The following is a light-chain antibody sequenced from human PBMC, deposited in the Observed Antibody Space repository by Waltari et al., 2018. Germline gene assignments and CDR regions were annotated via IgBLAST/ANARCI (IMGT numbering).Light chain of an antibody. V-gene: IGKV1-8*01. CDR1: QDISTH. Sequence: AIRMTQSPSSLSASTGDRVTITCRASQDISTHLAWYQQKPGKVPRLLISGASTLQSGGPLGFSGGGSGTDFTLNITNLQSEDFATYFCQQYFDYPVTFGPGTKVEVK. CDR2: GAS. CDR3: QQYFDYPVT. J-gene: IGKJ1*01.